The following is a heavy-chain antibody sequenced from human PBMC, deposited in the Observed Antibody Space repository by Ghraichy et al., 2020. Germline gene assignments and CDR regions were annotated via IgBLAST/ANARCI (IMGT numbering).Heavy chain of an antibody. CDR2: ISWDGGST. CDR3: AKDKKNGHSSSWSYFDY. J-gene: IGHJ4*02. Sequence: GGSLRLSCAASGFTFDDYAMHWVRQAPGKGLEWVSLISWDGGSTYYADSVKGRFTISRDNSKNSLYLQMNSLRAEDTALYYCAKDKKNGHSSSWSYFDYWGQGTLVTVSS. D-gene: IGHD6-13*01. CDR1: GFTFDDYA. V-gene: IGHV3-43D*03.